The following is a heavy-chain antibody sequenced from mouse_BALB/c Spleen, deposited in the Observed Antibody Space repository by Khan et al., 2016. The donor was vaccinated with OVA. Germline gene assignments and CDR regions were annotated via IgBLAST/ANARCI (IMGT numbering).Heavy chain of an antibody. Sequence: EVELVESGGGLVQPGGSRKLSCAASGFTFNSYGMHWVRQAPEKGLEWVAYISGDSNTIYYAATVKGRFTISRDNPKNTLFLQMTSLMSEDTAMYYCATSYFCGYYFDYWGPGTTLTVS. D-gene: IGHD1-1*01. J-gene: IGHJ2*01. CDR1: GFTFNSYG. V-gene: IGHV5-17*02. CDR3: ATSYFCGYYFDY. CDR2: ISGDSNTI.